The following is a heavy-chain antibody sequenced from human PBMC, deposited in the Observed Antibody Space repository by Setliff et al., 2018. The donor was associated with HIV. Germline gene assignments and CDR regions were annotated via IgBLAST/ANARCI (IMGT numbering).Heavy chain of an antibody. D-gene: IGHD5-12*01. CDR3: ARDVATLTTPERAD. CDR2: IYSNGNT. CDR1: SGSISGHY. V-gene: IGHV4-59*11. J-gene: IGHJ4*02. Sequence: SETLSLTCIVSSGSISGHYWSWIRQPPGKGLEWIGSIYSNGNTNYHPSVKSRVTISIDTSKKPFTLRLTSVTAADTALYFCARDVATLTTPERADWGQGTLVTVSS.